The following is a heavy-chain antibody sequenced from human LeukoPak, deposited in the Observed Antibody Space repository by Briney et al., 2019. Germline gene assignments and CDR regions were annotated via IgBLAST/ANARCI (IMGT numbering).Heavy chain of an antibody. Sequence: PSETLSLTCTVSGGSIGSYYWSWLRQSPGKGLEWIAYMSYSGSANYYPSLKSRVTISIDTSKIQFSLRLSAVTAADTAVYYCSRWGAVNAFDIWGQGTMVTASS. J-gene: IGHJ3*02. CDR1: GGSIGSYY. CDR2: MSYSGSA. V-gene: IGHV4-59*12. D-gene: IGHD3-16*01. CDR3: SRWGAVNAFDI.